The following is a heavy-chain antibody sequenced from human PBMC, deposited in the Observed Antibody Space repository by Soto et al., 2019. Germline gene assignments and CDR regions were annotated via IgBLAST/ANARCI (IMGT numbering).Heavy chain of an antibody. CDR2: IYYSGST. Sequence: PSETLSLTCTVSGGSISSGGYYWSWIRQHPGKGLEWIGYIYYSGSTYYNPSLKSRVTISVDTSKNQFSLKLSSVTAADTAVYYCARDVTSTYDYLYGMDVWGQGTTVTVSS. CDR3: ARDVTSTYDYLYGMDV. J-gene: IGHJ6*02. CDR1: GGSISSGGYY. D-gene: IGHD5-12*01. V-gene: IGHV4-31*03.